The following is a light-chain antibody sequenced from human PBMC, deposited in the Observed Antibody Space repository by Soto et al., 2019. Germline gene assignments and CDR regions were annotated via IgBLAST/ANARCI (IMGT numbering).Light chain of an antibody. CDR3: QHYNSAPLT. V-gene: IGKV1-27*01. J-gene: IGKJ4*01. CDR2: AAS. Sequence: DIQMTQSPSSLSASVGDRVTITCRASQDISNYLVWYQQKPGKAPKLLIYAASSLQSGVPSRFSGSGSGTDFTLTISSLQPEDVATYYCQHYNSAPLTFGGGTKVEIK. CDR1: QDISNY.